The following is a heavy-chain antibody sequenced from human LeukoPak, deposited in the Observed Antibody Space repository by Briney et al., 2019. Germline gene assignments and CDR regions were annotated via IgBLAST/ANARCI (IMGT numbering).Heavy chain of an antibody. Sequence: SETLSLTCSVSGHSISSGYYWGWIRQPPGRGLEWIGTMYHRGSTYYNPSLKSRVTMSGDTSKNHFSLKLSSVIAADAAVYYCARHRGDNSNPRYYFYYMDVWGKGTTVTVSS. V-gene: IGHV4-38-2*01. CDR3: ARHRGDNSNPRYYFYYMDV. J-gene: IGHJ6*03. CDR1: GHSISSGYY. D-gene: IGHD4-11*01. CDR2: MYHRGST.